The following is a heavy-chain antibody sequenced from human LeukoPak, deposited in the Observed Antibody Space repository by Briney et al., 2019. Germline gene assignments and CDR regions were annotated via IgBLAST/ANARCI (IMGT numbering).Heavy chain of an antibody. CDR2: IYSGGSI. CDR1: GFIVSTKY. D-gene: IGHD7-27*01. V-gene: IGHV3-53*01. Sequence: GGSLRLSCAAPGFIVSTKYMSWVRQAPGKGLEWVSVIYSGGSISYTDSVKGRFTISRDNSKNRLYLQMNSLRTEDTAVYYCARGGGQLGIDYWGQGTLVTVSS. J-gene: IGHJ4*02. CDR3: ARGGGQLGIDY.